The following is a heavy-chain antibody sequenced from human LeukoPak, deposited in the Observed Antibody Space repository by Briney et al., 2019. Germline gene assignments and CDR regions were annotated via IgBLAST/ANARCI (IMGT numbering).Heavy chain of an antibody. D-gene: IGHD3-10*01. J-gene: IGHJ5*02. Sequence: SETLSLTCAVYGGSFSGYYWSWIRQPPGKGLEWIGEINHSGSTNYNPSLKSRVTISVDTSKNQFSLKLSSVTAADTAVYYCARGKRLLWFGELLTVDRYNWFDPWGQGTLVTVSS. CDR3: ARGKRLLWFGELLTVDRYNWFDP. V-gene: IGHV4-34*01. CDR2: INHSGST. CDR1: GGSFSGYY.